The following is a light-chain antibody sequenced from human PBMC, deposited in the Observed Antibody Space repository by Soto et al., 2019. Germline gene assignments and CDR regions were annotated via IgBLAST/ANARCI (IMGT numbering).Light chain of an antibody. J-gene: IGLJ1*01. CDR2: EVS. CDR1: SSDVRGYNY. Sequence: QSALTQPASVSGSPGQSITISCTGTSSDVRGYNYVSWYQQHPGKAPKLMIYEVSNRPSGVSNRFSGSKSDNTASLTISGLQAEDEADYYCSSYTSSSTYVFGTGTKVTVL. CDR3: SSYTSSSTYV. V-gene: IGLV2-14*01.